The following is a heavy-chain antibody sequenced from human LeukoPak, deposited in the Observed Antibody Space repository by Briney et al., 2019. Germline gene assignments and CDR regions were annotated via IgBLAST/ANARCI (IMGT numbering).Heavy chain of an antibody. V-gene: IGHV3-30*18. CDR1: GFTFTTYG. D-gene: IGHD6-13*01. CDR2: IASNGGSE. J-gene: IGHJ4*02. CDR3: AKRGHYSINWYHYFDY. Sequence: GGPLRLSCAASGFTFTTYGLHWVRQAPGKGLEWVAAIASNGGSEYYADSVKGRFTISRDNSKNTLFLQMNSLRPDDTAVYYCAKRGHYSINWYHYFDYWGQGTLVTVSS.